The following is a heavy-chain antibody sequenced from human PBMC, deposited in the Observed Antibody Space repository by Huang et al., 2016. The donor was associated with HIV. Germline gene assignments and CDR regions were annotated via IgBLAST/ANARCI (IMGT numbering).Heavy chain of an antibody. CDR1: GFGFSAYW. Sequence: EAQLVESGGGLVRPGGSLRLSCAASGFGFSAYWMSWVRQMPGKGLEWVANINQDGAEKYYVDYVKGRFTISRDNAKDSLSLQMNSLRAEDTAVYYCARGHSSGWCFDYWGQGTLVTVSS. CDR3: ARGHSSGWCFDY. CDR2: INQDGAEK. D-gene: IGHD6-19*01. J-gene: IGHJ4*02. V-gene: IGHV3-7*01.